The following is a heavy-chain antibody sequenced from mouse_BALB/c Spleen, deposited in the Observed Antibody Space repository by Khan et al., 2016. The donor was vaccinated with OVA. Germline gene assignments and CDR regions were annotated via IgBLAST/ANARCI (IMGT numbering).Heavy chain of an antibody. D-gene: IGHD2-2*01. CDR3: ERRRIDDGYDGGAMDY. V-gene: IGHV5-17*02. J-gene: IGHJ4*01. Sequence: EVELVESGGGLVQPGGSRKLSCAASGFTFSGFGMHWVRQAPEKGLEWVAYISSCSSTIYYADTVKGRFTISRDNPTNTLFLQMTSLRSEDTAMYYGERRRIDDGYDGGAMDYWGQGTPVTVSS. CDR1: GFTFSGFG. CDR2: ISSCSSTI.